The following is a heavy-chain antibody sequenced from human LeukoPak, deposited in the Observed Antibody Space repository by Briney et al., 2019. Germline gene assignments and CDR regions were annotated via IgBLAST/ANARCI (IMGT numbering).Heavy chain of an antibody. Sequence: PSQTLSLTCTVSGGSISSGGYYWSWIRQHPGKGLEWIGYIYYSGSTYCNPSLKSRVTMSVDTSKNQFSLKLSSVTAADTAVYYCARDPTVTTPFDYWGQGTLVTVSS. CDR2: IYYSGST. J-gene: IGHJ4*02. V-gene: IGHV4-31*03. D-gene: IGHD4-17*01. CDR1: GGSISSGGYY. CDR3: ARDPTVTTPFDY.